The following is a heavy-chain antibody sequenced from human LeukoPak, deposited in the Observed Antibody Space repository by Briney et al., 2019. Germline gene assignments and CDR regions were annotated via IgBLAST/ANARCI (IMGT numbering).Heavy chain of an antibody. CDR3: AKTGGPWD. V-gene: IGHV3-53*01. J-gene: IGHJ4*02. CDR1: GFTVSNNF. D-gene: IGHD3-10*01. CDR2: IYSGGTT. Sequence: PGGSLRLSCAASGFTVSNNFLTWVRQAPGKGLEWVSVIYSGGTTYYADSVEGRFTISRDNSKNTLYLQMNSLRAEDTAVYYCAKTGGPWDWGQGTLVIVSS.